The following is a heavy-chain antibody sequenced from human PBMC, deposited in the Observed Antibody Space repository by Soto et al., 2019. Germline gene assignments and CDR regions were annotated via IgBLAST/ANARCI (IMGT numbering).Heavy chain of an antibody. Sequence: GGSLRLSCAASGFTFSSYGMHWVRQAPGKGLEWVAVIWYDGSNKYYADSVKGRFTISRDNYKNTLYLQMNSLRVEDTAVYYCARHDRHYDTSGPLWGQGTLVTVSS. V-gene: IGHV3-33*01. J-gene: IGHJ4*02. CDR1: GFTFSSYG. CDR2: IWYDGSNK. CDR3: ARHDRHYDTSGPL. D-gene: IGHD3-22*01.